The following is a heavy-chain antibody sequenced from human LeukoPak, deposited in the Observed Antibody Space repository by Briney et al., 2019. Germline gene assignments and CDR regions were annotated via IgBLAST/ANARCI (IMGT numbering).Heavy chain of an antibody. Sequence: GGSLRLSCAASGFTFSSYAMSWVRQAPGKGLEWVSAISGSGGSTYYADSVKGRFTISRDNSKNTLYLQMNSLRAGDAAVYYCAKSVYDILTGYYLDYWGQGTLVTVSS. CDR3: AKSVYDILTGYYLDY. J-gene: IGHJ4*02. V-gene: IGHV3-23*01. CDR1: GFTFSSYA. D-gene: IGHD3-9*01. CDR2: ISGSGGST.